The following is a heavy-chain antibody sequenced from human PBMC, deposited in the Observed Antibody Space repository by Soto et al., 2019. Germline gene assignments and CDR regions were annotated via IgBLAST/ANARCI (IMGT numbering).Heavy chain of an antibody. CDR3: AREHSSSSKTLNWFDP. CDR2: INPSGGST. Sequence: ASVKVSCKASGYTFTSYYMHWVRQAPGQGLEWMGIINPSGGSTSYAQKFQGRVTMARDTSTSTVYMELSSLRSEDTAVFYCAREHSSSSKTLNWFDPWGKGTLVTVFS. V-gene: IGHV1-46*01. D-gene: IGHD6-13*01. J-gene: IGHJ5*02. CDR1: GYTFTSYY.